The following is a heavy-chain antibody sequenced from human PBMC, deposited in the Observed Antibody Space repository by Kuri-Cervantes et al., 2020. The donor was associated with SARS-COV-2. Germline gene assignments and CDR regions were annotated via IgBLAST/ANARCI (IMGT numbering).Heavy chain of an antibody. V-gene: IGHV5-51*01. CDR1: GYSFTSYW. CDR2: IYPGDSDT. Sequence: GGSLRLSCKGSGYSFTSYWIGWVRQMPGKGLEWMGIIYPGDSDTRYSPSFQGQVTISADKSISTAYLQWSSLKASDTAMYYCARLPPNCSGGGCYDGYYYYGMDVWGQGTTVTVSS. D-gene: IGHD2-15*01. CDR3: ARLPPNCSGGGCYDGYYYYGMDV. J-gene: IGHJ6*02.